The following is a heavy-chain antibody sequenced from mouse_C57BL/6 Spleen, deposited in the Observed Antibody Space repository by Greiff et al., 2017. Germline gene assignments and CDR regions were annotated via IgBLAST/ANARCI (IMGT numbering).Heavy chain of an antibody. D-gene: IGHD2-2*01. CDR1: GYSFTGYY. V-gene: IGHV1-42*01. J-gene: IGHJ2*01. Sequence: EVQLQQSGPELVKPGASVKISCKASGYSFTGYYMNWVKQSPEKSLEWIGEINPSTGGTTYNQKFKAKATLTVDNSSSTAYMQLKSLTSEDSAVYYCARKLPIYYGYSDYWGHGTTLTVSS. CDR3: ARKLPIYYGYSDY. CDR2: INPSTGGT.